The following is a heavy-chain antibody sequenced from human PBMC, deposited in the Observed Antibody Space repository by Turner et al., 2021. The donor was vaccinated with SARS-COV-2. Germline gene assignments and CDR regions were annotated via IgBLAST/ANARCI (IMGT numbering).Heavy chain of an antibody. V-gene: IGHV4-39*01. CDR3: ARLMDTAMDYYGMDV. D-gene: IGHD5-18*01. CDR2: IYYSGST. J-gene: IGHJ6*02. Sequence: QLQLQDSGPGLVKPSETLSLTCTVSGGSLSSSTYYCGWIRQPPGKGLEWIGDIYYSGSTYYNPSLESRVTISIDTSKNQFSLKLSSVTAADTAVYYCARLMDTAMDYYGMDVWGQGTTVTVSS. CDR1: GGSLSSSTYY.